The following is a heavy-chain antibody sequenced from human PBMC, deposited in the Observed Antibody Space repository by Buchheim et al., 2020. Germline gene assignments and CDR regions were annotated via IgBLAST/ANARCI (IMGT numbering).Heavy chain of an antibody. J-gene: IGHJ4*01. V-gene: IGHV4-39*01. CDR1: GGSISSSSYY. CDR3: ARQGKGASDLCDY. CDR2: IYYSGST. Sequence: QLQLQESGPGLVKPSETLSLTCTVSGGSISSSSYYWGWIRQPPGKGLEWIGSIYYSGSTYYTPSLKSRVTISVDTSKNQFSLKLSSVTAADTAVYYCARQGKGASDLCDYWGQGTL.